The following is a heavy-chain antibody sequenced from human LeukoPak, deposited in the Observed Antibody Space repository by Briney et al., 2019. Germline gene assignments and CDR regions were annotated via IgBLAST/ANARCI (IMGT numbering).Heavy chain of an antibody. Sequence: SQTLSLTCTVSRGCISSGAYYWSWIRQHPGKRLEWIGYITDSGSTNYNPSLKSRVAMPVDTSKNQFSLHLSSVTAADTAVYYCESAGGFWGQGTLVTASS. CDR3: ESAGGF. J-gene: IGHJ4*02. CDR2: ITDSGST. CDR1: RGCISSGAYY. D-gene: IGHD3-10*01. V-gene: IGHV4-61*08.